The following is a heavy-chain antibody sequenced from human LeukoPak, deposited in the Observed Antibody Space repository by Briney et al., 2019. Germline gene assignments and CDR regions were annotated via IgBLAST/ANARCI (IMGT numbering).Heavy chain of an antibody. J-gene: IGHJ4*02. CDR1: GFTVSSNY. D-gene: IGHD3-10*01. CDR2: IWYDGSNK. CDR3: ARDQNAYYYGSAPDY. V-gene: IGHV3-33*08. Sequence: GGSLRLSCAASGFTVSSNYMSWVRQAPGRGLEWVAVIWYDGSNKYYADSVKGRFTISRDNSKNTLYLQMNSLRAEDTAVYYCARDQNAYYYGSAPDYWGQGTLVTVSS.